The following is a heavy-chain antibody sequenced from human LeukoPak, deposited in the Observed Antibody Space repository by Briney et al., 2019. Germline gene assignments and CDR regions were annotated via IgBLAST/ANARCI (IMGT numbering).Heavy chain of an antibody. D-gene: IGHD6-13*01. V-gene: IGHV4-4*07. CDR2: IYTSGST. CDR1: GGSISSYY. CDR3: ARDRSSWPERYYFDY. J-gene: IGHJ4*02. Sequence: SETLSLTCTVSGGSISSYYWSWIRQPAGKGQEWIGRIYTSGSTNYNPSLKSRFTMSVDTSKNQFSLKLSSVTAADTAVYYCARDRSSWPERYYFDYWGQGTLVTVSS.